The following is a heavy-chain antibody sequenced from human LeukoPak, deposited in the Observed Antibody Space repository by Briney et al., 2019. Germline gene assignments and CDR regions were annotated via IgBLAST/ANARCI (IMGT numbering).Heavy chain of an antibody. CDR3: ARRVGLAVTGTYSDF. CDR2: IYPGDSDT. J-gene: IGHJ4*02. CDR1: EYSFTNYW. Sequence: GESLKISCKASEYSFTNYWIGWVRQMPGKGLEWMGIIYPGDSDTRYSPSFQGQVTISADKSINTAYLQWSSLKASDSAMYYCARRVGLAVTGTYSDFWGQGTLVTVSS. V-gene: IGHV5-51*01. D-gene: IGHD6-19*01.